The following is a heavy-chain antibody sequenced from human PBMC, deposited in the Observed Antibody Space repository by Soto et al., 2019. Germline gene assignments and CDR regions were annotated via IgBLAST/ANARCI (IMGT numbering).Heavy chain of an antibody. Sequence: GGSLRLSCAASGFTFDDYAMHWVRQAPGKGLEWVSGISWNSGSIGYADSVKGRFTNSRNNAKNSLYLQMNSLRAEDTALYYCAKGVGSGITIFGVVRSSYFDYWGQGTLVTVSS. J-gene: IGHJ4*02. CDR2: ISWNSGSI. CDR1: GFTFDDYA. D-gene: IGHD3-3*01. CDR3: AKGVGSGITIFGVVRSSYFDY. V-gene: IGHV3-9*01.